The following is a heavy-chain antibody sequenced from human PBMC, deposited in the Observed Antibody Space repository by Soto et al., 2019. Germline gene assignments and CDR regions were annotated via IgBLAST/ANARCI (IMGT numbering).Heavy chain of an antibody. Sequence: EVQLVESGGGLVQPGRSLRLSCAASGFTFDDYAMHWVRQAPGKGLEWVSGISWNSGSIGYADSVKGRFTISRDNAKNSLYLQMNSLRAEDTAFYYCAKDTRGDDAFDIWGQGTMVTVSS. CDR1: GFTFDDYA. J-gene: IGHJ3*02. CDR3: AKDTRGDDAFDI. V-gene: IGHV3-9*01. CDR2: ISWNSGSI.